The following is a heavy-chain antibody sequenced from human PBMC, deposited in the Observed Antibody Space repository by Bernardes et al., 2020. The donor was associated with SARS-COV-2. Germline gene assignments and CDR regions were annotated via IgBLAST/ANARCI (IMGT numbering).Heavy chain of an antibody. D-gene: IGHD5-12*01. CDR1: GYTFTGYY. V-gene: IGHV1-2*04. CDR3: ARGSGYDVANFDY. Sequence: SVKVSCKASGYTFTGYYMHWVRQAPGQGLEWMGWINPNSGGTNYAQKFQGWVTMTRDTSISTAYMELSRLRSDDTAVYYCARGSGYDVANFDYWGQGTLVTVSS. J-gene: IGHJ4*02. CDR2: INPNSGGT.